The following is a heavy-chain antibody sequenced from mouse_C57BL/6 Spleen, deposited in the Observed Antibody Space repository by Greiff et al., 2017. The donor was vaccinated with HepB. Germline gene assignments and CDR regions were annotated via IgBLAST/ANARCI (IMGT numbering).Heavy chain of an antibody. CDR1: GYSITSGYD. J-gene: IGHJ3*01. V-gene: IGHV3-1*01. D-gene: IGHD2-5*01. CDR3: ASGGYYSNSPWFAY. Sequence: EVKVVESGPGMVKPSQSLSLTCTVTGYSITSGYDWHWIRHFPGNKLEWMGYISYSGSTNYNPSLKSRIAITHDTSKNHFFLKLNSVTTEDTATYYCASGGYYSNSPWFAYWGQGTLVTVSA. CDR2: ISYSGST.